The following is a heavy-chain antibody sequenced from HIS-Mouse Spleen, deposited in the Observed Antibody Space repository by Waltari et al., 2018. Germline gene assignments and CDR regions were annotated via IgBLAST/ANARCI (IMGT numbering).Heavy chain of an antibody. Sequence: EVQLVESGGGLVQPGGSLRLSCAASGFTFSSYSMNWVRQAQGKRLEWVSYISSSSSTIYYADSVKGRFTISRDNAKNSLYLQMNSLRDEDTAVYYCAREGCSSTSCYGSGSYYFDYWGQGTLVTVSS. CDR3: AREGCSSTSCYGSGSYYFDY. V-gene: IGHV3-48*02. D-gene: IGHD2-2*01. CDR1: GFTFSSYS. CDR2: ISSSSSTI. J-gene: IGHJ4*02.